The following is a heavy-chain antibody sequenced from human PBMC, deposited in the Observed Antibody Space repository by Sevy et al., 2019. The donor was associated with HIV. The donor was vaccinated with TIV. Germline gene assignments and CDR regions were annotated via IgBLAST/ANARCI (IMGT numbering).Heavy chain of an antibody. Sequence: GGSLRLSCVASGFTFSSYDMNWVRQTPGKGLEWVSYTRNNGGTKNYTDSVKGRFSISRDNAKNSLYLQMNSLRAEDTAIYYWVRVGLKFSAGNIWPGLDFWGQGTLVTVSS. CDR3: VRVGLKFSAGNIWPGLDF. CDR1: GFTFSSYD. CDR2: TRNNGGTK. V-gene: IGHV3-48*03. D-gene: IGHD6-25*01. J-gene: IGHJ4*02.